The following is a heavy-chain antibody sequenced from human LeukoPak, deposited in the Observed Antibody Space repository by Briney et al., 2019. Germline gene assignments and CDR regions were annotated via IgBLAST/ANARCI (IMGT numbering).Heavy chain of an antibody. D-gene: IGHD6-13*01. J-gene: IGHJ4*02. CDR3: AKDYSSTWYTILDY. Sequence: GGSLRLSCAASGFTFSSYAMSWVRQAPGKGLEWVSGLSASGGSTYYADSVKGRFAISRDNSKNTLYLQMNSLRAEDTAVYYCAKDYSSTWYTILDYWGQGTLVTVSS. CDR2: LSASGGST. CDR1: GFTFSSYA. V-gene: IGHV3-23*01.